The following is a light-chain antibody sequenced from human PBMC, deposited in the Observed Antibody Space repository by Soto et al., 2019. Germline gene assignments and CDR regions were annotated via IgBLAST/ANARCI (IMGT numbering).Light chain of an antibody. CDR3: QTWGTGLVV. J-gene: IGLJ3*02. CDR1: SGHSSHA. V-gene: IGLV4-69*01. CDR2: LNSDGSH. Sequence: QLVLTQSPSASASLGASVKLTCTLSSGHSSHAIAWHQLQPEKGPRFLMRLNSDGSHSKGDGIPDRVSGSSSGAERYLTISSRQSEDEADYYGQTWGTGLVVFGGGTKVTVL.